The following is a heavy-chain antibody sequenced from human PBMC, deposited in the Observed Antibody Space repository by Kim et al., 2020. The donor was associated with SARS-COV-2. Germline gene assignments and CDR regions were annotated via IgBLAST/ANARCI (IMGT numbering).Heavy chain of an antibody. V-gene: IGHV1-69*01. J-gene: IGHJ6*02. Sequence: QKFQRRVTITADESTSTAYMELSSLRSEDTAVYYCARGTGFGELLDGMDVWGQGTTVTVSS. CDR3: ARGTGFGELLDGMDV. D-gene: IGHD3-10*01.